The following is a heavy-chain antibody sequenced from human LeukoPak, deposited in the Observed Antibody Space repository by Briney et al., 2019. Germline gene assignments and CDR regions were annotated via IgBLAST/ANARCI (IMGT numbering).Heavy chain of an antibody. Sequence: PGGSLRLSCAASGFTFSSYAMSWVRQAPGKGLEWVSAISGSGGSTYYADSVKGRFTISRDNSKNTLYLQMNSLRAEDTAVYYCAKVDNGHVASYYDYVWGSYRYPNFDYWGQGTLVTVSS. CDR1: GFTFSSYA. J-gene: IGHJ4*02. D-gene: IGHD3-16*02. CDR3: AKVDNGHVASYYDYVWGSYRYPNFDY. CDR2: ISGSGGST. V-gene: IGHV3-23*01.